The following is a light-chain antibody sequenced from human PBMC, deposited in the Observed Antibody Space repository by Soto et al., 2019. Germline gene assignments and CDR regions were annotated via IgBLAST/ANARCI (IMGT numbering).Light chain of an antibody. CDR3: QQYNNWPST. J-gene: IGKJ5*01. CDR1: QSVSGN. CDR2: GAS. Sequence: EIVMTQSPATLSVSPGERATLSCRASQSVSGNLAWYQQKPGQAPRLLIYGASTRATGIPARFSGSGSGTDFTLTISSLQSEDFALYYCQQYNNWPSTFGQGTRLEIK. V-gene: IGKV3-15*01.